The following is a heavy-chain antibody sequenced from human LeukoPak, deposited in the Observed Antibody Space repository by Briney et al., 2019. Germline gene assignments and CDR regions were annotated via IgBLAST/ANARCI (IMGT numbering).Heavy chain of an antibody. Sequence: ASVKVSCKASGYTFTSYGISWVRQAPGQGLEWMGWINPNSGGTNYAQKFQGRVTMTRDTSISTAYMELSRLRSDDTAVYYCARDGPGDAFDIWGQGTMVTVSS. CDR3: ARDGPGDAFDI. V-gene: IGHV1-2*02. CDR1: GYTFTSYG. CDR2: INPNSGGT. J-gene: IGHJ3*02. D-gene: IGHD7-27*01.